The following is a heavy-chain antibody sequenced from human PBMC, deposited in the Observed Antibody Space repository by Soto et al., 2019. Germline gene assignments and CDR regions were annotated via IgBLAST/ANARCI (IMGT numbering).Heavy chain of an antibody. V-gene: IGHV4-31*03. CDR1: GGSISSGGYY. D-gene: IGHD5-18*01. Sequence: QVQLQESGPGLVKPSQTLSLTCTVSGGSISSGGYYWSWIRQHPGKGLEWIGYIYYSGSTYYNPSLKSRVTISVDTSKNQFSLKLSSVTAADTAVYYCARVSVDTAMVTGVAAAGHDAFDIWGQGTMVTVSS. CDR2: IYYSGST. J-gene: IGHJ3*02. CDR3: ARVSVDTAMVTGVAAAGHDAFDI.